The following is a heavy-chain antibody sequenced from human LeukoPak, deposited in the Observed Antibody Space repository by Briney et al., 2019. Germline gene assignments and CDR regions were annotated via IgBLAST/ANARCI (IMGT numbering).Heavy chain of an antibody. V-gene: IGHV5-51*01. J-gene: IGHJ4*02. Sequence: GESLKISCKGSGYSFANSWIARVRQMPGTGLEWMGIIYPGDSNTYYSPSFQGQVSISADRSITTAYLQWSSLKASDTAMYFCATARAVYDTSGDYAYYFDYWGQGILVTVSS. CDR1: GYSFANSW. CDR2: IYPGDSNT. D-gene: IGHD3-22*01. CDR3: ATARAVYDTSGDYAYYFDY.